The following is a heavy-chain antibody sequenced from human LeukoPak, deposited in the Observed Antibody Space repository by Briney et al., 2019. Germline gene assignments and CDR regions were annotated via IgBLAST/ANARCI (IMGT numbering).Heavy chain of an antibody. CDR3: AREYDAFDI. Sequence: GASVKVSCKASGYTFATYAIHWVRQAPGQRLEWMGWINVGNANTKYSQKLQGRVTITRDTSATTAYMELTSLRSEDTAAYYCAREYDAFDIWGQGTMVTVSS. J-gene: IGHJ3*02. V-gene: IGHV1-3*01. CDR1: GYTFATYA. CDR2: INVGNANT.